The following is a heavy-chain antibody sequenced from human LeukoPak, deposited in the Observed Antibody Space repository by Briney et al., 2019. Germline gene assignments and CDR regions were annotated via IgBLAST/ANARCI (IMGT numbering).Heavy chain of an antibody. V-gene: IGHV3-9*01. Sequence: GGSLRLSCAASGFTFDDYAMHWVRQAPGKGLEWVSGISWNSGSIGYADSVKGRFTISRDNAKNSLYLQMNSLRDEDTALYYCAKDKAPYDSSGYYNTWGQGTLVTVSS. D-gene: IGHD3-22*01. CDR3: AKDKAPYDSSGYYNT. CDR1: GFTFDDYA. J-gene: IGHJ5*02. CDR2: ISWNSGSI.